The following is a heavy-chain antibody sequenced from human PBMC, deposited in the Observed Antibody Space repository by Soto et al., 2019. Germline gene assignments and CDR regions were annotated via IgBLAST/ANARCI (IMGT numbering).Heavy chain of an antibody. CDR3: ARDSSLYTTGAFDY. Sequence: GGSLRLSCAASGFTFSSYSMNWVRQAPGKGLEWVSSISSSSSYIYYADSVKGRFTISRGNAKNSLYLQMNSLRAEDTAVYYCARDSSLYTTGAFDYWGQGTLVTVSS. J-gene: IGHJ4*02. V-gene: IGHV3-21*01. CDR1: GFTFSSYS. D-gene: IGHD1-26*01. CDR2: ISSSSSYI.